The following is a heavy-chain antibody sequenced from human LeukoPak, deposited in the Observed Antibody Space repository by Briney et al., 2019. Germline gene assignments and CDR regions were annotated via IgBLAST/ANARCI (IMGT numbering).Heavy chain of an antibody. CDR3: ATTQGTVGATRPLSAFDI. J-gene: IGHJ3*02. D-gene: IGHD1-26*01. Sequence: SVKVSCKASGGTFSSYAISWVRQAPGQGLEWMGRIIPIFGAANYAQKFQGRVTITTDESTSTAYMELSSLRSEDTAVYYCATTQGTVGATRPLSAFDIWGQGTMVTVSS. V-gene: IGHV1-69*05. CDR1: GGTFSSYA. CDR2: IIPIFGAA.